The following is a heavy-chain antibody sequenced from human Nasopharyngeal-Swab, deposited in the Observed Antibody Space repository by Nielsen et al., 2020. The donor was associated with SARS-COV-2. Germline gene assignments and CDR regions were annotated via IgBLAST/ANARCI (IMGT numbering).Heavy chain of an antibody. V-gene: IGHV4-39*02. Sequence: SETLSLTCTVSGGSISSSSYYWGWIRQPPGKGREWIGSIYYSGSTYYNPSLKSRVTISVDTSKNQFSLKLSSVTAADTAVYYCAREGSSWYKFDYWGQGTLVTVSS. D-gene: IGHD6-13*01. CDR3: AREGSSWYKFDY. CDR1: GGSISSSSYY. J-gene: IGHJ4*02. CDR2: IYYSGST.